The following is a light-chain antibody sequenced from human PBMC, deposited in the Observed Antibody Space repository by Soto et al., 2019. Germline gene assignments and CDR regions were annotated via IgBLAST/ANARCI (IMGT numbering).Light chain of an antibody. CDR3: PQSYNATRT. CDR1: QSICRY. V-gene: IGKV1-39*01. Sequence: DIQMTQSPSSLSASVRDRATITCRASQSICRYLNWYPQKQGKAPKLXIYAASRLQSGVPSRFHCRGAGTDCTRTISSLQPEDVSIDYCPQSYNATRTFGPGTKVDI. CDR2: AAS. J-gene: IGKJ1*01.